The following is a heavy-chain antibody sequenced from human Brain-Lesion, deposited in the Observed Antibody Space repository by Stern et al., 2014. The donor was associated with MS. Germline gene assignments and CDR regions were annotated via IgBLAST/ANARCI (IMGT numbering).Heavy chain of an antibody. D-gene: IGHD3-3*01. V-gene: IGHV1-2*02. CDR3: ARDQRGITIFGVVTDYYYLGMDV. CDR1: GYIFTGYY. J-gene: IGHJ6*02. Sequence: QVQLVQSGAEVKKPGASVKVSCKTSGYIFTGYYIHWVRQAPGQGLEWMAWINPNTGGTKYAQKFQRRATMSRDTSISTAYVELSSLTSDDTAVYYCARDQRGITIFGVVTDYYYLGMDVWGQGTTVTVSS. CDR2: INPNTGGT.